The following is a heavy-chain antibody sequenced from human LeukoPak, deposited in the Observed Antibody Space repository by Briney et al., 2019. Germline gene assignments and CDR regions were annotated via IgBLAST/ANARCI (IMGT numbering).Heavy chain of an antibody. D-gene: IGHD6-13*01. V-gene: IGHV4-34*01. CDR3: ARHDGSSWYYAFDV. Sequence: SETLSLTCAVYGGSFNGYYWSWIRQPPGKGLEWIGEINHSGSTNYNPSLKSRVTISVDTSKNQFSLKLSSVTAADTAAYYCARHDGSSWYYAFDVWGQGTMVTVSS. CDR2: INHSGST. CDR1: GGSFNGYY. J-gene: IGHJ3*01.